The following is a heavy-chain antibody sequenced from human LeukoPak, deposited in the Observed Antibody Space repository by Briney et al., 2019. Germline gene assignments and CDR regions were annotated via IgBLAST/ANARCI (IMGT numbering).Heavy chain of an antibody. D-gene: IGHD6-19*01. J-gene: IGHJ5*02. CDR3: ASGARLVLFRGGFDP. CDR2: IYYSGST. CDR1: GGSISSGDHY. V-gene: IGHV4-30-4*01. Sequence: SQTLSLTCTVSGGSISSGDHYWSWIRQPPGKGLEWIVYIYYSGSTYYNPSLKSRVAISVDTSKNQFSLRLSSVTAADTAVYYCASGARLVLFRGGFDPWGQGTLVTVSS.